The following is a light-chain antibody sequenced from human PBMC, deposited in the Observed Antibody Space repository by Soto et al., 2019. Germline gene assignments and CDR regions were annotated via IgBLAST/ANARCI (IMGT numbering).Light chain of an antibody. V-gene: IGKV1-39*01. J-gene: IGKJ1*01. CDR2: AAS. CDR3: LLDYAYFWA. Sequence: DIQMTQSPSSLSASVGDRVNITCRASQSISSYLNWYQQKPGKAPKLLVYAASRLQSGVPSRFSGTGSGTDFTLTISSLQPEDFATYYCLLDYAYFWAFGQGTKVEIK. CDR1: QSISSY.